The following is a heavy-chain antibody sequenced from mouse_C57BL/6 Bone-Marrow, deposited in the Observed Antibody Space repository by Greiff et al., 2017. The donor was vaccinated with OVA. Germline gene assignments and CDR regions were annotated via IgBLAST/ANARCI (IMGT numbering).Heavy chain of an antibody. CDR3: ARYYYGSSYGFAY. V-gene: IGHV1-76*01. CDR1: GYTFTDYY. CDR2: IYPGSGNT. D-gene: IGHD1-1*01. Sequence: QVQLQQSGAELVRPGASVKLSCKASGYTFTDYYINWVKQRPGQGLEWIARIYPGSGNTYYNEKFKGKATLTAEKSSSTAYMQLSSLTSEDSAVYFGARYYYGSSYGFAYGGQGTLVTVSA. J-gene: IGHJ3*01.